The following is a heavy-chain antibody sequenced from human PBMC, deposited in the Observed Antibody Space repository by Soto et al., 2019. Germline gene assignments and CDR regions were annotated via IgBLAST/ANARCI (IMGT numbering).Heavy chain of an antibody. J-gene: IGHJ6*02. D-gene: IGHD2-2*02. Sequence: GSLRLSCAASGFSISGNCMSWVRQAPGKGLEWVSVIYSDGSTYYADSVKGRFTISRDNSKNTLYLQMNSLRAEDTAVYYCARDCSSTSCYTPHYGMDVWGQGTTVTVSS. CDR1: GFSISGNC. CDR3: ARDCSSTSCYTPHYGMDV. V-gene: IGHV3-53*01. CDR2: IYSDGST.